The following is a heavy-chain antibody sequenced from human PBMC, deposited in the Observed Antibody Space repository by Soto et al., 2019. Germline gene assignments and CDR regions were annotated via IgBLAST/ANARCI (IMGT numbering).Heavy chain of an antibody. D-gene: IGHD1-26*01. CDR2: ISSSSSTI. J-gene: IGHJ3*02. CDR3: ARVLGGSYFLAFDI. CDR1: GFTFSSYS. V-gene: IGHV3-48*02. Sequence: GGSLRLSCAASGFTFSSYSMNWVRQAPGKGLEWVSYISSSSSTIYYADSVKGRFTISRDNAKNSLYLQMNSLRDEDTAVYYCARVLGGSYFLAFDIWGQGTMVTVSS.